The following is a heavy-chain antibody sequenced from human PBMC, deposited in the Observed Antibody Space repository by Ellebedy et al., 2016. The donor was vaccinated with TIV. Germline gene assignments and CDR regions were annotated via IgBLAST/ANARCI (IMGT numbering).Heavy chain of an antibody. J-gene: IGHJ3*02. Sequence: GGSLRLSCAASGFTVSYTYMSWVRQAPGKGLEWVSVIHTGGDTYYADSVKGRFTISRDSSQNTLYLQMNSLRAEDTAVYYRARRITGTYGDDALDIWGQGTMVTVSS. D-gene: IGHD1-20*01. CDR3: ARRITGTYGDDALDI. CDR2: IHTGGDT. V-gene: IGHV3-53*01. CDR1: GFTVSYTY.